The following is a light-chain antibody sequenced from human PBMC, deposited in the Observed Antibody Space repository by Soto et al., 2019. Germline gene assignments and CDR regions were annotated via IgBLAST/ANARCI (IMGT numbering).Light chain of an antibody. V-gene: IGKV1-5*01. Sequence: DIQMTQSPSTLSGSVGDRVTITCRASQTISTWLAWYQQKPGKAPKLLIYDASSLEGGVPSRFSGSGSGTEFTLTISGLQPDDFATYYCQQYNSFSWTFGQGTKVDI. CDR2: DAS. CDR1: QTISTW. CDR3: QQYNSFSWT. J-gene: IGKJ1*01.